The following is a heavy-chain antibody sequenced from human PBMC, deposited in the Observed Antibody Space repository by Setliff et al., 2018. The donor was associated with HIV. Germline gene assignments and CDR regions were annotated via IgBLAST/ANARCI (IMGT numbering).Heavy chain of an antibody. CDR2: IHPRDFDI. CDR3: ARLDSSGYYRSFDV. Sequence: PGESLKISCKASGYTFTNYWTAWVRQMPGKGLEWMWFIHPRDFDIKYSQSFQGQVTISADKSLSTAYLQWNSLKASDTALYYCARLDSSGYYRSFDVWGQGTMVTVSS. J-gene: IGHJ3*01. D-gene: IGHD3-22*01. V-gene: IGHV5-51*01. CDR1: GYTFTNYW.